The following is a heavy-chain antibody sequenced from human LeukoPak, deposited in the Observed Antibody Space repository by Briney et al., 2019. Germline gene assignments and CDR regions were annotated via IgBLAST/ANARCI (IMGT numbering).Heavy chain of an antibody. V-gene: IGHV3-23*01. CDR3: ARDRYYYDSSGNVFDY. CDR1: GFTFSSYA. D-gene: IGHD3-22*01. Sequence: GGSLRLSCAASGFTFSSYAMSWVRQAPGKGLEWVSAISGSGGSTYYADSVKGRFTISRDNAKNSLYLQMNSLRAEDTAVYYCARDRYYYDSSGNVFDYWGQGTLVTVSS. CDR2: ISGSGGST. J-gene: IGHJ4*02.